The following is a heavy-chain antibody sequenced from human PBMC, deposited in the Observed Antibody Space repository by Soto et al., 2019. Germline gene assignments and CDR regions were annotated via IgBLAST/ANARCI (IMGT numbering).Heavy chain of an antibody. CDR2: IKDDGSER. J-gene: IGHJ4*02. V-gene: IGHV3-7*03. CDR3: ARDVGPVTIFREALSGYFDF. Sequence: GGSLRLSCAVSGFSFGSYWMSWVRQAPGKGLEWLASIKDDGSERYYLDSVKGRFTISRDNAKDSLSLQMNSLRGEDTAFYYCARDVGPVTIFREALSGYFDFWGQGTLVTVSS. CDR1: GFSFGSYW. D-gene: IGHD3-3*01.